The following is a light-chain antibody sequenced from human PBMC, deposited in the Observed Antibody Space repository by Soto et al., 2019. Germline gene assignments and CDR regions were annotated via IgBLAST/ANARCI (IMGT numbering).Light chain of an antibody. J-gene: IGKJ5*01. CDR1: QSVSSS. CDR2: GAS. CDR3: QQYHNWPIT. V-gene: IGKV3-15*01. Sequence: EIVLTQSPATLSLSPGERATLSCRASQSVSSSLAWYQQKLGQAPRVLIFGASTRATGIPARFSGSGSGTEFTLTISSLQSEDFAVYYCQQYHNWPITFGQGTRLEIK.